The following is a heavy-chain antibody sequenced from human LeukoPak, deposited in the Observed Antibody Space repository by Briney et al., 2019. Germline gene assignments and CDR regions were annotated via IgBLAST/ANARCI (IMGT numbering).Heavy chain of an antibody. V-gene: IGHV3-11*03. J-gene: IGHJ4*02. D-gene: IGHD3-22*01. CDR1: GFTFSDYY. Sequence: GGSLRLSCAASGFTFSDYYMSWIRQAPRKGLEWVSNISSSSSYTNYADSVKGRFTISRDNAKNSLYLQMNSLRAEDTAVYYCARANYYDSSGLYYFDYWGQGTLVTVSS. CDR2: ISSSSSYT. CDR3: ARANYYDSSGLYYFDY.